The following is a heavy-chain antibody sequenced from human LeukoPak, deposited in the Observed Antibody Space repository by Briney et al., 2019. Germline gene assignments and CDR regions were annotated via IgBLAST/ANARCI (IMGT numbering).Heavy chain of an antibody. J-gene: IGHJ4*02. CDR1: GYTFTGYY. CDR2: INPNSGDT. Sequence: ASVKVSCKASGYTFTGYYIHWVRQAPGQGLEWMGLINPNSGDTNYAQKFQGRVTMTSDTSISTAYMELSRLRSDDTAVFYCARTYYYGSGTYYGDYWGQGTLVTVSS. V-gene: IGHV1-2*02. CDR3: ARTYYYGSGTYYGDY. D-gene: IGHD3-10*01.